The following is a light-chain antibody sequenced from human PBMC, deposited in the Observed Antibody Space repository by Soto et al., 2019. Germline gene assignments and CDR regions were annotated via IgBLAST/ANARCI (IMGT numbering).Light chain of an antibody. J-gene: IGKJ1*01. CDR1: QTVSGSY. V-gene: IGKV3-20*01. Sequence: EIVLTQSPVTLSLSPGERATLSCRASQTVSGSYLAWYQQRPGQAPRLLIYGASSRATGIPDRFSGSGSGTDFTLTISRLEPEDFAVYYCQQYESSLWTFGQGTKVDIK. CDR3: QQYESSLWT. CDR2: GAS.